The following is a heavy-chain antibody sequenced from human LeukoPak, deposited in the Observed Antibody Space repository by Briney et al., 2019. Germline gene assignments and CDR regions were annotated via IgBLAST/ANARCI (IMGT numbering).Heavy chain of an antibody. V-gene: IGHV3-23*01. CDR3: AKEFGHGGDSGTYYAY. J-gene: IGHJ4*02. CDR2: ISGSGGST. Sequence: GGSLRLSCAASGFTFSSYAMSWVRQAPGKGLEWVSAISGSGGSTYYADSVKGRFTISRDNSKNTLYLQMNSLRAEDTAVYYCAKEFGHGGDSGTYYAYWGQGTLVTVSS. D-gene: IGHD1-26*01. CDR1: GFTFSSYA.